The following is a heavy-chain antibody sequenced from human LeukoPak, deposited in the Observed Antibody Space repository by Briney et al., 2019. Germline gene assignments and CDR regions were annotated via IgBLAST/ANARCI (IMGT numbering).Heavy chain of an antibody. D-gene: IGHD2-21*01. J-gene: IGHJ4*02. CDR3: AKGTGRYWTFFDY. Sequence: GRSLRLSCAASDFRFDDYAMHWVRQAPGKGLEWVSGISWNSGSIDYVDSVKGRFIISRDNAKNSLYLEMNGLRPEDTALYYCAKGTGRYWTFFDYWGQGTLVTVSS. CDR1: DFRFDDYA. CDR2: ISWNSGSI. V-gene: IGHV3-9*01.